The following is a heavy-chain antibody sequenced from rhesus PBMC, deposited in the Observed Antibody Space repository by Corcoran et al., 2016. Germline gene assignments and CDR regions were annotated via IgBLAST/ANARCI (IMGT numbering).Heavy chain of an antibody. CDR1: GFTFSSYG. V-gene: IGHV3S5*01. CDR2: INYTGDST. CDR3: AKDQGWKASLDV. J-gene: IGHJ5-2*02. D-gene: IGHD1-1*01. Sequence: EVQLVETGGGLVQPGGSLRLSCAASGFTFSSYGMSWVRQAPGKGLEWVSVINYTGDSTTYADSVKGRFTISGNNSKNTLSLQMNSLRTEDTAVYYCAKDQGWKASLDVWGRGVLVTVSS.